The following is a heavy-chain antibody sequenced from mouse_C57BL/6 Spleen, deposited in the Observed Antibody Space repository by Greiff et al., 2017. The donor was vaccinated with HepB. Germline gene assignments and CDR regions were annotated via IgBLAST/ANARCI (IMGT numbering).Heavy chain of an antibody. J-gene: IGHJ3*01. CDR1: GYAFSSSW. CDR2: IYPGDGDT. Sequence: VQLQESGPELVKPGASVKISCKASGYAFSSSWMNWVKQRPGKGLEWIGRIYPGDGDTNYNGKFKGKATLTADKSSSTAYMQLSSLTSEDSAVYFCAREGFITTVGSWFAYWGQGTLVTVSA. V-gene: IGHV1-82*01. D-gene: IGHD1-1*01. CDR3: AREGFITTVGSWFAY.